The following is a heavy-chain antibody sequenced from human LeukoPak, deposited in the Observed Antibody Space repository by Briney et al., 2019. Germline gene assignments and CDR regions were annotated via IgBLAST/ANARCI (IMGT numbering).Heavy chain of an antibody. CDR2: ISSGSRDI. D-gene: IGHD3-10*01. Sequence: GGSLRLSCLVSGFTFSTYTMNWVGQAPGKGLEWVSSISSGSRDIYYADSLKGRFTISRDNAKNSLYLQMNSLRAEDTAVYYCARDRTTMVRGAADYWGQGTLVTVSS. J-gene: IGHJ4*02. V-gene: IGHV3-21*01. CDR1: GFTFSTYT. CDR3: ARDRTTMVRGAADY.